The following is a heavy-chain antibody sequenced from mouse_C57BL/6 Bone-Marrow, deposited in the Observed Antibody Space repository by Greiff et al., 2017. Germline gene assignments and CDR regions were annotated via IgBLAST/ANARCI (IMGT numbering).Heavy chain of an antibody. V-gene: IGHV2-2*01. CDR1: GFSLTSYG. CDR3: ASHYYGSRCAMDY. CDR2: IWSGGST. D-gene: IGHD1-1*01. J-gene: IGHJ4*01. Sequence: VKLQESGPGLVQPSQSLSITCTVSGFSLTSYGVHWVRQSPGKGLEWLGVIWSGGSTDYNAAFISRLSISKDNSKSQVFFKMNSLQADDTAIYYCASHYYGSRCAMDYWGQGTSVTVSS.